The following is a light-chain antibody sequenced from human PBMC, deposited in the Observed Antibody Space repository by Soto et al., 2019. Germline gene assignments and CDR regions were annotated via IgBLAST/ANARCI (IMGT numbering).Light chain of an antibody. Sequence: EIVLTQSPATLSLSPGERATLSCRASQSISDTLAWYQQKPGQAPRLLIYGASRRATGIPARFSGSGSGTEFTLTISSLQSEDFAVYYCQQYNNWPITFGQGTRLEI. V-gene: IGKV3-15*01. CDR3: QQYNNWPIT. CDR2: GAS. CDR1: QSISDT. J-gene: IGKJ5*01.